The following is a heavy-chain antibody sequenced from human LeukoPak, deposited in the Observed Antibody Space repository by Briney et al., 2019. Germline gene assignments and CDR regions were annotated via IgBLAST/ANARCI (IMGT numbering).Heavy chain of an antibody. V-gene: IGHV4-4*07. J-gene: IGHJ4*02. CDR1: GGSISSYY. D-gene: IGHD2-8*01. CDR3: ARGILVTVYAAFDY. CDR2: IYPSGGT. Sequence: SETLSLTCTVSGGSISSYYWSWIRQPAGKGLEWIGRIYPSGGTNYNPSLKSRVTMSVDTSKNQFSLNLNSVTAADTAVYYCARGILVTVYAAFDYWGQGTLVTVSS.